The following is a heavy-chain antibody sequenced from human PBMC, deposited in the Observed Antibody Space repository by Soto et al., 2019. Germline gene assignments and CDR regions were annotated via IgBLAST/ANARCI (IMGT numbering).Heavy chain of an antibody. D-gene: IGHD2-15*01. CDR3: ARDIGYSSFDY. CDR1: GFSFRNYW. Sequence: EVQLVESGGDLVQPGGSLRLSCAVSGFSFRNYWMSWVRQAPGKGLEWVANINHDGSEQNFLDSVKGRFTISRDNVKNSLFLQMNSLRAEDTAVYYCARDIGYSSFDYWGQGTLVTVSS. J-gene: IGHJ4*02. V-gene: IGHV3-7*01. CDR2: INHDGSEQ.